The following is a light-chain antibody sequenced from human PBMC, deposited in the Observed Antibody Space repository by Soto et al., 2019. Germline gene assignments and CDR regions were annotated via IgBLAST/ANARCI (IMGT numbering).Light chain of an antibody. CDR1: QSVSSSY. CDR3: QQYGSSSWT. CDR2: GAS. J-gene: IGKJ1*01. Sequence: EIVLTQSPDTLSLSPGERVTISCRASQSVSSSYLAWYQQIPGQAPRLLIYGASSRATGIPDRFSGSGSGTDFTLTISRLEPEDFAVYYCQQYGSSSWTFGQGTKVDI. V-gene: IGKV3-20*01.